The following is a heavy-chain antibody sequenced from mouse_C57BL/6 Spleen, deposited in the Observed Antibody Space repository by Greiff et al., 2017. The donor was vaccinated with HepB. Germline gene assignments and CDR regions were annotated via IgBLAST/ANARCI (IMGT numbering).Heavy chain of an antibody. D-gene: IGHD3-2*02. J-gene: IGHJ4*01. CDR2: IWWDDDK. V-gene: IGHV8-8*01. CDR3: ARIRALDSSGYAMDD. CDR1: GFSLRTLGMG. Sequence: TLKVSGPGILQPSQTLSLTCSFSGFSLRTLGMGVGWIRPPSGKGLEWLAHIWWDDDKYYNPALKSRLTISKDTSKNQVFLKIANVDTADTATYYCARIRALDSSGYAMDDWGQGTSVTVSS.